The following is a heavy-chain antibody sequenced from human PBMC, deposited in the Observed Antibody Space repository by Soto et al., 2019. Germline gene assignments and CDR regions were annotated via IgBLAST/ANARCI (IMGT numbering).Heavy chain of an antibody. CDR1: GFTFSSYG. CDR2: ISYDGSNK. Sequence: GGSLRLSCAASGFTFSSYGMHWVRQAPGKGLEWVAVISYDGSNKYYADSVKGRFTISRDNSKNTLYLQMNSLRAEDTAVYYCAKGWELLNYYMDVWGKGTTVTVSS. CDR3: AKGWELLNYYMDV. D-gene: IGHD1-26*01. V-gene: IGHV3-30*18. J-gene: IGHJ6*03.